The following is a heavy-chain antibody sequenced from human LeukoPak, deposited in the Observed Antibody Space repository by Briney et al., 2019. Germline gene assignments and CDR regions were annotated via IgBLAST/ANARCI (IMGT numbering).Heavy chain of an antibody. D-gene: IGHD3-10*01. Sequence: SETLSLTCTVSGGSISSYYWSWIRQPPGKGLEWIGYIYYSGSTNYNPSLKSRVTISVDTSKNQFSLKLSSVTAADTAVYHCARHYYYGSGSYPIDYWGQGTLVTVSS. J-gene: IGHJ4*02. V-gene: IGHV4-59*08. CDR1: GGSISSYY. CDR2: IYYSGST. CDR3: ARHYYYGSGSYPIDY.